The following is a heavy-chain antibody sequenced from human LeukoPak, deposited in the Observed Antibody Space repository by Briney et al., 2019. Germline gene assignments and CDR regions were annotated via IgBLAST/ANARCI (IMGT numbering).Heavy chain of an antibody. Sequence: GGSLRLSCAASGFTFSRYWMTWVRQAPGKGLEWVAVISYDGSNKYYADSVKGRFTISRDNSKNTLYLQMNSLRAEDTAVYYCAREPPSYGDFYFDYWGQGTLVTVSS. J-gene: IGHJ4*02. D-gene: IGHD4-17*01. V-gene: IGHV3-30-3*01. CDR3: AREPPSYGDFYFDY. CDR2: ISYDGSNK. CDR1: GFTFSRYW.